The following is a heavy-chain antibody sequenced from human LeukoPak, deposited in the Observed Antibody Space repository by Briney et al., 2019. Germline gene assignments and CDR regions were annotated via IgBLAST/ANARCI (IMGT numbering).Heavy chain of an antibody. CDR1: GYTFTSYD. J-gene: IGHJ5*02. D-gene: IGHD2-2*01. V-gene: IGHV1-8*01. CDR2: MIPNSGNT. CDR3: VRAEHCSTTSCSNSFDP. Sequence: VNVSSKASGYTFTSYDINWERQATGQGLEWMGWMIPNSGNTGYAQNFQGGVTMNRHTCISTAYMVLSNLRPEDTAVYYCVRAEHCSTTSCSNSFDPWGQGTLVTVSS.